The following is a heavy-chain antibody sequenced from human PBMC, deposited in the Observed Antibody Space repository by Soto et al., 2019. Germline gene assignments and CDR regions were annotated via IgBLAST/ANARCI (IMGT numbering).Heavy chain of an antibody. D-gene: IGHD3-3*01. CDR1: GDSVSSNSAA. Sequence: QSQTLSLTCAISGDSVSSNSAAWNWIRQSPSRGLEWLGRTYYRSKWYNDYAVSVKSRITINPDTSKNQFSLQLNSVTPEDTAVYYCARVGYDFWSGYLLNWFDPWGQGTLVTVSS. CDR3: ARVGYDFWSGYLLNWFDP. CDR2: TYYRSKWYN. V-gene: IGHV6-1*01. J-gene: IGHJ5*02.